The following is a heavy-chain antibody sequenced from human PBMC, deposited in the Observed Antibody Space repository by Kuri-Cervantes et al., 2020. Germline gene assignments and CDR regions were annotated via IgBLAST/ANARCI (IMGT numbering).Heavy chain of an antibody. CDR3: ARLWDGSGSSPDDY. D-gene: IGHD3-10*01. CDR1: GGSIISSLYY. V-gene: IGHV4-39*01. Sequence: GSLRLSCTVSGGSIISSLYYWGWIRQPPGKGLEWIGGIHHSGSTYYKSSLKSRVTISVDKSKNQFSLKLTSVTAADTAVYYCARLWDGSGSSPDDYWGQGILVTVSS. CDR2: IHHSGST. J-gene: IGHJ4*02.